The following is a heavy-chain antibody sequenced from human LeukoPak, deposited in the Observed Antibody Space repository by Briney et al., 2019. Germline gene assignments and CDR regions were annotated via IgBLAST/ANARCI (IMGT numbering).Heavy chain of an antibody. J-gene: IGHJ4*02. CDR2: ISTDGSSR. CDR3: ARLGVGGYHFDY. D-gene: IGHD1-26*01. Sequence: PGGSLRLSCAASGFTFSSYWMHWLRQEPRKGLVWVSRISTDGSSRSYADSVKGRFTISRDNGKNTLYLQMNSLRAEDTALYYCARLGVGGYHFDYWGQGTLVTVSS. CDR1: GFTFSSYW. V-gene: IGHV3-74*01.